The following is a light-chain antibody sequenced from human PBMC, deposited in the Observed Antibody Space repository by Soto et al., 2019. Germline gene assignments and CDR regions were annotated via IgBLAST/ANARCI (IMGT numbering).Light chain of an antibody. Sequence: EIVLTQSPGTLSWSPGERATLSCRASQSVRNNYLAWYQQRPGQAPRLLIYGASSKATGIPDRFSGSGSGTDFTLTISRLEPEDFAVYYCQQYGSSPRTFGQGTKVEIK. J-gene: IGKJ1*01. CDR3: QQYGSSPRT. V-gene: IGKV3-20*01. CDR2: GAS. CDR1: QSVRNNY.